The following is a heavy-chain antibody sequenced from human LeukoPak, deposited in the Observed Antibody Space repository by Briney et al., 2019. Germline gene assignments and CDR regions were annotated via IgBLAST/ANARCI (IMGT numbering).Heavy chain of an antibody. V-gene: IGHV3-21*04. D-gene: IGHD4-17*01. CDR3: ARVVDHDYGDYYLDY. J-gene: IGHJ4*02. CDR2: ISSSSSYI. Sequence: KPGGSLRLSCAASGFTFSSYAMNWVRQAPGKGLEWVSSISSSSSYIYYADSVKGRFTISRDNAKNSLYLQMNSLRAEDTAVYYCARVVDHDYGDYYLDYWGQGTLATVSS. CDR1: GFTFSSYA.